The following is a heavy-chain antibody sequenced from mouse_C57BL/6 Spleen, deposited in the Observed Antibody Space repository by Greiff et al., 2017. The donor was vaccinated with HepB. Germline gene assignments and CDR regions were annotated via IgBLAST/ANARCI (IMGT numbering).Heavy chain of an antibody. V-gene: IGHV3-2*02. Sequence: EVQLQQSGPGLVKPSQSLSLTCTVTGYSITSGYGWTWIRTFPGNKLEWMGYISYSGSTNYNPSLNSRISITRDKSKNQFFMQLNSVTTEDTATYYCAITARIKYGGQATTLTVSS. D-gene: IGHD1-2*01. CDR2: ISYSGST. CDR1: GYSITSGYG. J-gene: IGHJ2*01. CDR3: AITARIKY.